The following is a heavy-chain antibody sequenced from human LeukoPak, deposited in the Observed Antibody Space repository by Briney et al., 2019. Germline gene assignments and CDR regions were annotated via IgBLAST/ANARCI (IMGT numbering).Heavy chain of an antibody. V-gene: IGHV3-74*01. CDR1: GFTFSSYW. Sequence: GGSLRLSCAASGFTFSSYWMHWVRQAPGKGLVWVSRINSDGSTTNYADSVQGRFTISRDNAKNTLYLQMNSLRAEDTAVYYCLNLGTIIYTGKDVWGKGTTVAVSS. CDR2: INSDGSTT. CDR3: LNLGTIIYTGKDV. D-gene: IGHD1-14*01. J-gene: IGHJ6*04.